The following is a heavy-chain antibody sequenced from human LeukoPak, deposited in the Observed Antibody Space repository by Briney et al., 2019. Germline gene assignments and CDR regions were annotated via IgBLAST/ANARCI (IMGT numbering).Heavy chain of an antibody. CDR2: INQDGSQK. J-gene: IGHJ3*02. CDR3: ARETVQASDI. Sequence: GGSLRLSCAASEFSFSNNWMSWVRQAPGKGLEWVANINQDGSQKYYVDSVKGRFTISRDNAKNSLYLQMDSLRADDAAVYYCARETVQASDIWGQGTMVTVSS. V-gene: IGHV3-7*01. CDR1: EFSFSNNW.